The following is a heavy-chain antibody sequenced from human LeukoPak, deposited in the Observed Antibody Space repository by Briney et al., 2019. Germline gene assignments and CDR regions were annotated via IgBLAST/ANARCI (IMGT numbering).Heavy chain of an antibody. CDR3: AKDPLGFCTRATCRYLDS. J-gene: IGHJ4*02. CDR1: GFTFSNYG. Sequence: GGSLRLSCAASGFTFSNYGMHWVRQAPGKGLEWVAFIWYDGSNRYYADSVKGRFTISRDNSENTLFLQMSSLRTEDTAVYYCAKDPLGFCTRATCRYLDSWGQGTLVTVSS. CDR2: IWYDGSNR. D-gene: IGHD2-8*01. V-gene: IGHV3-30*02.